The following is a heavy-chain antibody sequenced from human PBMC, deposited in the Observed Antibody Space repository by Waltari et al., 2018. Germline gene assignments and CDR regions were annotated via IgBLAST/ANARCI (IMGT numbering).Heavy chain of an antibody. CDR2: NDSIGLYNGNT. J-gene: IGHJ6*02. Sequence: QVQLVQSGAEVKKPGASVKVSCKASGYTFTSYGISWVRQAPGQGLEWMGWNDSIGLYNGNTTYGQKYQGRGTRNPDHCPSTAYLELRSLRPDDTAVDYCARVSYDSRGYHPPLHYYYDYYGMDVWRQETTFTVPS. D-gene: IGHD3-22*01. CDR3: ARVSYDSRGYHPPLHYYYDYYGMDV. V-gene: IGHV1-18*04. CDR1: GYTFTSYG.